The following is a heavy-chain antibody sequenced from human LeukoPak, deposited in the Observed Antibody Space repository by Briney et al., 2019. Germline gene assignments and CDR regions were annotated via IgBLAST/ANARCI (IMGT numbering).Heavy chain of an antibody. Sequence: ASVKVSCMASRSSFSGYYLHWVRQAPGQGLEWMGWISAYNGNTNYAQKLQGRVTMTTDTSTSTAYMELRSLRSDDTAVYYCARGVASRDFMFFQHWGQGTLVTVSS. CDR3: ARGVASRDFMFFQH. V-gene: IGHV1-18*04. CDR2: ISAYNGNT. J-gene: IGHJ1*01. CDR1: RSSFSGYY. D-gene: IGHD3/OR15-3a*01.